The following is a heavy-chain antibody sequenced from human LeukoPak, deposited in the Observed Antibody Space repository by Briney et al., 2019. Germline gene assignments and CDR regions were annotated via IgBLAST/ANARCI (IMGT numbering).Heavy chain of an antibody. Sequence: SETLSLTCTVSGGAIRSHYWNWIRQPAGKGLEWIGRIYSSGYTNDNPFLKSRITMSVDMSKNQFSLRLNSVTAADTAVYYCARGGHSVDSWGQGMLVTVSS. D-gene: IGHD3-10*01. CDR2: IYSSGYT. V-gene: IGHV4-4*07. CDR1: GGAIRSHY. J-gene: IGHJ4*02. CDR3: ARGGHSVDS.